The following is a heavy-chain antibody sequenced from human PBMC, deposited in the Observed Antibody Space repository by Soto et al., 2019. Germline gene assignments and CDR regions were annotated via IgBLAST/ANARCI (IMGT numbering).Heavy chain of an antibody. J-gene: IGHJ4*02. V-gene: IGHV3-73*01. Sequence: HGGSLRLSCAASGFTFNGSVVHWVRRASGKGLEWVGRIRSKANSYATAYAASVKGRFTISRDDSKNTAYLQMNSLKTDGTAVYYCTSSNLYYWGQGTLVTVSS. CDR2: IRSKANSYAT. CDR3: TSSNLYY. CDR1: GFTFNGSV.